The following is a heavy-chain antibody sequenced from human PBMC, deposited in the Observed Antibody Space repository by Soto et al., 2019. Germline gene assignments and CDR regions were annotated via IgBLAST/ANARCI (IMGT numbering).Heavy chain of an antibody. J-gene: IGHJ6*02. D-gene: IGHD4-17*01. CDR1: VFTCISYG. CDR2: ISYDGSNK. Sequence: PWWSLRLSCSASVFTCISYGMHWLRQAPGKGLEWVAVISYDGSNKYYADSVKGRFTISRDNSKNTLYLQMNSLRAEDTAVYYCAKDIMIDYGDPRDHYYYGMDVWGQGTTVTVSS. CDR3: AKDIMIDYGDPRDHYYYGMDV. V-gene: IGHV3-30*18.